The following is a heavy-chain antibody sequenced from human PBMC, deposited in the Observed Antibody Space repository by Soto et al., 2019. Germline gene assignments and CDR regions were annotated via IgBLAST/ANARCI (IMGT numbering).Heavy chain of an antibody. V-gene: IGHV4-31*03. D-gene: IGHD1-26*01. CDR1: GFTIRSGGYY. Sequence: SETQSLTCPFSGFTIRSGGYYWSWIRQHPGRGLEWIGYIYYSGSTYYNPSLKSRVTISVDTSKNQFSLKLSSVTAADTAVYYCARDDSGFSGSHYIDYFNYWGQGALVTVSS. J-gene: IGHJ4*02. CDR3: ARDDSGFSGSHYIDYFNY. CDR2: IYYSGST.